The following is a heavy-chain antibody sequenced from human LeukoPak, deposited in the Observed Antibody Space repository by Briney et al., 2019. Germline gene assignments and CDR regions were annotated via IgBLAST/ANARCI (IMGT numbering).Heavy chain of an antibody. CDR3: ARRPTRGNWFDP. V-gene: IGHV4-59*01. CDR1: GGSISNYY. J-gene: IGHJ5*02. CDR2: IYYSGTT. D-gene: IGHD3-10*01. Sequence: PSETLSLTCTVSGGSISNYYWSWIRQPPGKGLGWIGYIYYSGTTNYNPSLKSRVIISVDTSKNQFSLRLSSVTAADTAVYFCARRPTRGNWFDPWGQGALVTVSS.